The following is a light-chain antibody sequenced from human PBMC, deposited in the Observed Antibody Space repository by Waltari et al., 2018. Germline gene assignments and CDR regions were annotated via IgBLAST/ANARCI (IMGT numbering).Light chain of an antibody. J-gene: IGLJ1*01. CDR3: YSYAGSSSLV. CDR2: DVN. CDR1: LSDVGGHNY. V-gene: IGLV2-11*01. Sequence: QSALTQPRSVSGSPGQSVTISCTGTLSDVGGHNYVSWYQQHPGKAPKLMMYDVNKRPSGVPYRVSGSKSGTTASLTVSGLQGEDESDYDSYSYAGSSSLVVGTGTEIIVL.